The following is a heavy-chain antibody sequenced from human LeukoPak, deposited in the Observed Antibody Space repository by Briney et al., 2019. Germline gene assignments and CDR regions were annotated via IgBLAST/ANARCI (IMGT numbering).Heavy chain of an antibody. CDR3: ARERGEGRTRNFDY. J-gene: IGHJ4*02. D-gene: IGHD3-16*01. CDR1: GLILSSYW. V-gene: IGHV3-7*01. CDR2: IKQDGSEK. Sequence: GGSLRLSCAASGLILSSYWMSWVRQAPGKGLEWVANIKQDGSEKYYVDSVKGRFTISRDNVKNSLYLQMNSLKPEDTAMYYCARERGEGRTRNFDYWGQGTLVTVSS.